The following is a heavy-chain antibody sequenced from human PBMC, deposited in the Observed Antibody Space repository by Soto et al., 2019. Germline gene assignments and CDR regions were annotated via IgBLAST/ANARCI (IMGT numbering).Heavy chain of an antibody. V-gene: IGHV3-30-3*01. CDR2: ISYDGSNK. D-gene: IGHD2-21*02. CDR3: ARDIVVVTAITLFDY. J-gene: IGHJ4*02. Sequence: QVQLVESGGGVVQPGRSLRLSCAASGFTFSSYAMHWVRQAPGKGLEWVAVISYDGSNKYYADSVKGRFTISRDNSKNTLYLQMNSLRAEDTAVYYCARDIVVVTAITLFDYWGQGTLVTVSS. CDR1: GFTFSSYA.